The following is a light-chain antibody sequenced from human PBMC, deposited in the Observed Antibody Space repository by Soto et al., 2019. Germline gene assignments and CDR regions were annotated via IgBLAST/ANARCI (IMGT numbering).Light chain of an antibody. CDR3: QQYYSAPLT. CDR1: QSVLHSSNSKNC. CDR2: WAS. J-gene: IGKJ3*01. V-gene: IGKV4-1*01. Sequence: DIVMTQSPDSLAVSLGERATINCKSSQSVLHSSNSKNCLAWYQQKPGQPPKLLIFWASNRESGVPDRFSGSGSGTDFTLTISSLQAEDVAVYYCQQYYSAPLTFGPGTKVDIK.